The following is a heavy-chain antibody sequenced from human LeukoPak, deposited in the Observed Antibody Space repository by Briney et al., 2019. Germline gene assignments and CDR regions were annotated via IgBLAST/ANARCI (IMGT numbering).Heavy chain of an antibody. CDR1: GFTFCSYA. Sequence: GGSLRLSCAASGFTFCSYAMSWVPQAPGKGLEWVSALIGSGGSTYYADSVKCRFTISRDNSKNTLYLQMNSLRAEDTAVYYCAKDPAEGAGPSYWYFDLWGRGTLVTVSS. D-gene: IGHD1-26*01. CDR3: AKDPAEGAGPSYWYFDL. J-gene: IGHJ2*01. CDR2: LIGSGGST. V-gene: IGHV3-23*01.